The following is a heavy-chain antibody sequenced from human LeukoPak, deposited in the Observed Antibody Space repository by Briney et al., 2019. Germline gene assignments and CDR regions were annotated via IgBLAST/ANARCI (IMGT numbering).Heavy chain of an antibody. Sequence: PGGSLRLSCAASGFTFSIYAMHWVRQAPGKGLEWMAVISYDGSNKYYADSVKGRFTISRDNSKNTLYVQMNSLRPEDTAVYYCARVGGTYNSPMGVVHWGQGTLVTVSS. CDR1: GFTFSIYA. J-gene: IGHJ4*02. CDR3: ARVGGTYNSPMGVVH. V-gene: IGHV3-30-3*01. D-gene: IGHD5-24*01. CDR2: ISYDGSNK.